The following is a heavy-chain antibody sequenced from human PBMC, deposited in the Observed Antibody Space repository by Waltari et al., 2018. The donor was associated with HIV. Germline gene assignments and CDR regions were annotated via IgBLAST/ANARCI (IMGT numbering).Heavy chain of an antibody. D-gene: IGHD4-17*01. V-gene: IGHV1-8*01. Sequence: QVQLVQSGAEVKKPGASVKVSCKASGYTFTSYDINWVRQATGQGLEWMGWMNPNRDNTGYAQKFQGRVTMTRNTSISTAYMELSSLRSEDTAVYYCARSYDYGGNPIYYGMDVWGQGTTVTVSS. CDR3: ARSYDYGGNPIYYGMDV. CDR2: MNPNRDNT. J-gene: IGHJ6*02. CDR1: GYTFTSYD.